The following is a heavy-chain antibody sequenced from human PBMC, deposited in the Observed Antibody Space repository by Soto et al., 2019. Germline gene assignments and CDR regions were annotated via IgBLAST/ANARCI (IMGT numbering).Heavy chain of an antibody. CDR3: ARDSPPPRE. V-gene: IGHV1-18*01. CDR1: GYTFTSYG. CDR2: IRAYNGNT. Sequence: QVQLVQSGAEVKKPGASVKVSCKASGYTFTSYGISWVRQAPGQGFEWMGWIRAYNGNTNYAPKLHGTITMTTDTSTSTAYMELRSLRSDATAVYYCARDSPPPREWGQGTLVTVSS. J-gene: IGHJ4*02.